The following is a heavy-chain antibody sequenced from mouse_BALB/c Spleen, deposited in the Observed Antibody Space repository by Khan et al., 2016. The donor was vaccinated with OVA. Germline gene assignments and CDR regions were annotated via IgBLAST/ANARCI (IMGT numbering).Heavy chain of an antibody. V-gene: IGHV1S136*01. D-gene: IGHD2-14*01. CDR2: IYPYNDDT. CDR3: ARTKGYDVYFDF. J-gene: IGHJ2*01. Sequence: VQLQQSGPELVKPGASVKMSCKASGYTFTSYVIHWVKQKPGQGLEWIGYIYPYNDDTKYNEKFKGKATLTSDKSSSTAYMELRSLTSEDSAVYYSARTKGYDVYFDFGAQGTTLTVSS. CDR1: GYTFTSYV.